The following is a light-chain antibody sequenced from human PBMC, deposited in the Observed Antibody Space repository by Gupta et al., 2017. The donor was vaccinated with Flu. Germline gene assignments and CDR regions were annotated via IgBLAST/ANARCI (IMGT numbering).Light chain of an antibody. CDR2: GAS. CDR3: QQDNNWPRT. Sequence: EIVMTQSPATLSVSTGERATLSCRASQSVSSNLAWYQQKPGQAPRLLIYGASTRATGIPARFSGSASGTEFTLTISILHSEDFAVYYCQQDNNWPRTFGQGTKVEIK. V-gene: IGKV3-15*01. CDR1: QSVSSN. J-gene: IGKJ1*01.